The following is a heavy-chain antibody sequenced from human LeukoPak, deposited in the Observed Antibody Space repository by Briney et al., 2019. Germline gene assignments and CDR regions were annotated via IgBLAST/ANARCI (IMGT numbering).Heavy chain of an antibody. V-gene: IGHV3-64D*06. Sequence: AGGSLRLSCSASGFTFSTYAMHWVRQAPGKGLEYVSAISNNGGSTYSADSVRGRFSISRDNSKNTLYLQMSSLRPEDTAVYYCAREEGGGSLLVDYWGQGTLVTVSS. D-gene: IGHD2-15*01. CDR3: AREEGGGSLLVDY. CDR1: GFTFSTYA. J-gene: IGHJ4*02. CDR2: ISNNGGST.